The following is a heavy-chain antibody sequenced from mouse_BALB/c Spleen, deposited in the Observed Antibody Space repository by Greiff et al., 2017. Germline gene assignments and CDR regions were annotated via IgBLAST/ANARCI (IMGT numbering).Heavy chain of an antibody. D-gene: IGHD4-1*01. CDR2: SRNKANDYTT. J-gene: IGHJ2*01. V-gene: IGHV7-1*02. Sequence: EGKVGESGGGLGQPGGSLRLSCATSGFSFCDFYMGWVRQPPGKRLEWIAASRNKANDYTTEYSASVKGRFIVSRDPSQSILYLQMNALRAEDTAIYYCARDPFLGLWGQGTTLTVSS. CDR3: ARDPFLGL. CDR1: GFSFCDFY.